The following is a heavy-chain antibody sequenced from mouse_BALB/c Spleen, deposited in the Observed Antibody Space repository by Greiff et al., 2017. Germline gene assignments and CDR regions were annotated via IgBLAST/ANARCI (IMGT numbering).Heavy chain of an antibody. V-gene: IGHV1-18*01. J-gene: IGHJ3*01. CDR3: ARGNGYYRYDVRAWFAY. CDR1: GYTFTDYN. D-gene: IGHD2-14*01. Sequence: EVQLQQSGPELVKPGASVKIPCKASGYTFTDYNMDWVKQSHGKSLEWIGDINPNNGGTIYNQKFKGKATLTVDKSSSTAYMELRSLTSEDTAVYYCARGNGYYRYDVRAWFAYWGQGTLVTVSA. CDR2: INPNNGGT.